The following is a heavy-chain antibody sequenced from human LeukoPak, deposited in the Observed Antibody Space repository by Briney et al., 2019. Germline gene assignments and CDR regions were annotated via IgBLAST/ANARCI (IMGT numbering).Heavy chain of an antibody. V-gene: IGHV3-23*01. J-gene: IGHJ6*03. Sequence: GGSLRLSCAASGFTFSSYGMSWVRQAPGKGLEWVSAISGSGGSTYYVDSVKGRFTISRDNSKNTLYLQMNSLRAEDTAVYYCAKLGGFTVYYYYYMDVWGKGTTVTISS. CDR1: GFTFSSYG. D-gene: IGHD4-17*01. CDR2: ISGSGGST. CDR3: AKLGGFTVYYYYYMDV.